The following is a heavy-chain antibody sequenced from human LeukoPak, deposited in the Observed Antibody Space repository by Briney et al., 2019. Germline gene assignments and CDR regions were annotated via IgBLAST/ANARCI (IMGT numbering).Heavy chain of an antibody. V-gene: IGHV1-2*02. CDR1: GYTFTSYA. CDR2: INPNSGGT. D-gene: IGHD3-10*01. Sequence: ASVKVSCRASGYTFTSYAMNWVRQAPGQGLEWMGWINPNSGGTNYAQKFQGRVTMTRDTSISTAYMELSRLRSDDTAVYYCARGRGSGSNQPRNWFDPWGQGTLVTVSS. J-gene: IGHJ5*02. CDR3: ARGRGSGSNQPRNWFDP.